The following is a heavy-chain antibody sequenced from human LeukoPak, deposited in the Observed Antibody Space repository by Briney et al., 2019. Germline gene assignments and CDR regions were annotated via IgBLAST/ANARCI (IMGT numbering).Heavy chain of an antibody. D-gene: IGHD3-22*01. V-gene: IGHV4-61*02. CDR2: IYTSGST. CDR3: ARFSYGSSGYYGSNY. J-gene: IGHJ4*02. Sequence: SETLSLTCTVSGGSISSGSYYWSWIRQPAGKGLEWIGRIYTSGSTNYNPSLKSRVTISVDTSKNQFSLKLSSVTAADTAVYYCARFSYGSSGYYGSNYWGQGTLVTVSS. CDR1: GGSISSGSYY.